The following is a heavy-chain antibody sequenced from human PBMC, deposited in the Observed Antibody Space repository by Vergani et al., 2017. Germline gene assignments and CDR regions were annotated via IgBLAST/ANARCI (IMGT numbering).Heavy chain of an antibody. D-gene: IGHD3-16*01. CDR3: ARVMNGGIYYYYMDV. CDR2: IYSGGST. CDR1: GFTVSSNY. J-gene: IGHJ6*03. V-gene: IGHV3-53*02. Sequence: EVQLVETGGGLIQPGGSLRLSCAASGFTVSSNYMSWVRQAPGKGLEWVSVIYSGGSTYYADSVKGRFTISRDNSKNTLYLKMNSLRAEDTAVYYCARVMNGGIYYYYMDVWGKGTTVTVSS.